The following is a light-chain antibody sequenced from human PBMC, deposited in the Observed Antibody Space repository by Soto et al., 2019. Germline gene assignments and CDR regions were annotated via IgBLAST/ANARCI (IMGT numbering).Light chain of an antibody. Sequence: DIQMTQSTSSLSASVGDRVTITCRASRAVGNDFGWYQQKPGKAPKRLIYDASTLQGGVPSRFSGSRSGTEFTLTFSGLQPEDFATYYCLQHHDYPRTFGQGTKVEVK. CDR3: LQHHDYPRT. CDR2: DAS. J-gene: IGKJ1*01. CDR1: RAVGND. V-gene: IGKV1-17*01.